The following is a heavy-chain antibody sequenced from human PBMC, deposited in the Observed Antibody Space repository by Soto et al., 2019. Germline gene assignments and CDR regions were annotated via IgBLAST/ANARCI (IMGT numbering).Heavy chain of an antibody. CDR3: ARGGGYYDILTGYYPNPVDY. D-gene: IGHD3-9*01. J-gene: IGHJ4*02. Sequence: LSLTCAVYGGSFSGYYWSWIRQPPGKGLEWIGEINHSGSTNYNPSLKSRVTTSVDTSKNQFSLKLSSVTAADTAVYYCARGGGYYDILTGYYPNPVDYWGQGTLVTVSS. V-gene: IGHV4-34*01. CDR2: INHSGST. CDR1: GGSFSGYY.